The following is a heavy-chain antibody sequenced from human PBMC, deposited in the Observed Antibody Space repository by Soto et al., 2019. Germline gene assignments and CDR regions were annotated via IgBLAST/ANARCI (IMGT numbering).Heavy chain of an antibody. CDR3: ARGILERRPFFDY. J-gene: IGHJ4*02. V-gene: IGHV6-1*01. Sequence: PSQTLSLTCAISRDSASSIMVAWNWNRQSPSRGRDCLGRTYYKSKWYNDYAVSVKSRITIPPDTSKNRSSMQLNSVTSEDAAVYYCARGILERRPFFDYWGQGTLVTVTS. CDR1: RDSASSIMVA. D-gene: IGHD1-1*01. CDR2: TYYKSKWYN.